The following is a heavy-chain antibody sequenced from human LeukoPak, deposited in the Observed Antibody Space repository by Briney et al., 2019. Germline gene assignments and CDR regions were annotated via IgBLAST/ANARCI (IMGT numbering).Heavy chain of an antibody. CDR3: ARAPSSMILSGWDYYYYMDV. CDR2: IIPIFGTA. V-gene: IGHV1-69*05. Sequence: SVKVSCKASGGAFSSYAISWVRQAPGQGLEWMGGIIPIFGTANYAQKFQGRVTITTDESTSTAYMELSSLRSEDTAVYYCARAPSSMILSGWDYYYYMDVWGKGTTVTVSS. J-gene: IGHJ6*03. D-gene: IGHD3-22*01. CDR1: GGAFSSYA.